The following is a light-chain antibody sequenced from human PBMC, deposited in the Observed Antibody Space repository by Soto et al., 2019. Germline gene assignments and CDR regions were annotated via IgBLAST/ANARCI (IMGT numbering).Light chain of an antibody. J-gene: IGLJ2*01. V-gene: IGLV2-14*01. CDR2: EVS. Sequence: QSALTQPASVSGSPGQSITISCTGTSSDVGGYNYVSWYQQHPGKAPKLMIYEVSNRPSGVSNRFSGSKSGNTASLTISGLQAEGEADYYCSSYTSSSTLEVFGGGTQLTVL. CDR3: SSYTSSSTLEV. CDR1: SSDVGGYNY.